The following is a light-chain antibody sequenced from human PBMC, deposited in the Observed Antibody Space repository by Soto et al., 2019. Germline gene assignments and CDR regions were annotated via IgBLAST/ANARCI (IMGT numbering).Light chain of an antibody. V-gene: IGLV2-14*01. CDR2: EVT. Sequence: QSVLTQPASVSGSPGQSITISCTGTSSDVGGYDFVSWYRQYPGQAPKILIYEVTHRPSGVPDRFSGSKPGNTASLTISGLQADDEADYYCSSYTSTSSPVFGPGTQLTVL. CDR3: SSYTSTSSPV. CDR1: SSDVGGYDF. J-gene: IGLJ7*01.